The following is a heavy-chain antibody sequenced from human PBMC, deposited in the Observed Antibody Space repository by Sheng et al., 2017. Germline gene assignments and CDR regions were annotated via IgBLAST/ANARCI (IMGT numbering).Heavy chain of an antibody. D-gene: IGHD2-21*02. Sequence: QVQLQESGPGLVKPSETLSLTCTVSGGSMSSYYWSWIRQPPGKGLEWIGYIHYSGKTNYNPSLKSRVTISVDTSKKQFSLKLSSVTAADTAVYYCARAQRYCGGDCYPDAFDIWGQGTMVIVSS. CDR1: GGSMSSYY. CDR2: IHYSGKT. V-gene: IGHV4-59*01. CDR3: ARAQRYCGGDCYPDAFDI. J-gene: IGHJ3*02.